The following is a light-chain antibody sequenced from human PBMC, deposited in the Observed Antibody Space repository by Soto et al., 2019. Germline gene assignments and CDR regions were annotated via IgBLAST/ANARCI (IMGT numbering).Light chain of an antibody. CDR2: DAS. CDR3: QQYNNWPLT. J-gene: IGKJ4*01. Sequence: EIVMTQSPASLSVSPGERATLSCRASQSVSSNLAWYQQKPGQAPRLLLYDASTRATGIPARFSGSGSGTDVTLTISSLQSEDFAVYYCQQYNNWPLTFGGGTKVEIK. CDR1: QSVSSN. V-gene: IGKV3-15*01.